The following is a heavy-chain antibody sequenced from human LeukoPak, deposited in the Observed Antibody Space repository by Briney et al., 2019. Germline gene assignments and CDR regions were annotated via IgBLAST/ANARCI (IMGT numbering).Heavy chain of an antibody. CDR1: GFTFEDYA. D-gene: IGHD2-2*02. J-gene: IGHJ4*02. Sequence: HPGGSLRLSCAGSGFTFEDYAMQWVRQAPGKGLEWVSGISWNSGSIDYADSVKGRFTISRDNAKNSLYLQMNSLRTEDTALYYCAKAGCSSTTCYTNYWGQGTLVTVSS. CDR3: AKAGCSSTTCYTNY. CDR2: ISWNSGSI. V-gene: IGHV3-9*01.